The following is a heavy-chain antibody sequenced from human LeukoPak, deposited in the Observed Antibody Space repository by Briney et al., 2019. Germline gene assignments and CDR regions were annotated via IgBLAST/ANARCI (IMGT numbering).Heavy chain of an antibody. D-gene: IGHD3-16*01. J-gene: IGHJ4*02. CDR1: GFTFSSHT. CDR2: ISYDGSTK. Sequence: GGSLRLSCAASGFTFSSHTMHWVRQAPGKGLDWVALISYDGSTKYYADSVKGRFTISRDQSKNTLSLQMNSLRAEDTAVYYCARETMGDSSSFDYWGQGTLVTVSS. CDR3: ARETMGDSSSFDY. V-gene: IGHV3-30*04.